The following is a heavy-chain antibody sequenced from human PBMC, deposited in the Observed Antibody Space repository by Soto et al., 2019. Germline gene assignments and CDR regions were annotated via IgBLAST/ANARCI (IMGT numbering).Heavy chain of an antibody. CDR3: ARLHCSGGNCYSAH. Sequence: GGSLRLSCAASGFTFDDYGMSWVRQTPGKGLEWVSGINWNGGSKGYADSVKGRFTISRDNAKNSLYLQMNSLRVEDTALYHCARLHCSGGNCYSAHWGQGTLVTVSS. CDR2: INWNGGSK. V-gene: IGHV3-20*01. CDR1: GFTFDDYG. J-gene: IGHJ4*02. D-gene: IGHD2-15*01.